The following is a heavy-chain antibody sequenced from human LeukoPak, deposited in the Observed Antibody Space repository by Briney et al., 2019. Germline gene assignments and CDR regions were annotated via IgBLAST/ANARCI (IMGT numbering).Heavy chain of an antibody. D-gene: IGHD6-13*01. Sequence: PGGSLRLSCAASGLTFSSYGMSWVRQAPGKGLEWVSAISGSGDSTYYADSVKGRFTISRDNSMNTLYLQMNSLRAEDTAVYYCAKDRGNSWWYFDYWGQGTLVTVSS. CDR2: ISGSGDST. CDR3: AKDRGNSWWYFDY. V-gene: IGHV3-23*01. CDR1: GLTFSSYG. J-gene: IGHJ4*02.